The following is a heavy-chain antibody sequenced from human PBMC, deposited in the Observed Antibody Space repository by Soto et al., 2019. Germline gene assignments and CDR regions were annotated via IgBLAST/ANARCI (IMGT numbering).Heavy chain of an antibody. CDR3: AREKGYISGPKNFDS. Sequence: SETLSLTCTVSGGSVSSGDYFWSWIRQPPGKGLEWIGYIYDSGSSYYNPSLKSRVTMPVDTSKNQFSLKLRSVTAADTAMYYCAREKGYISGPKNFDSWGQGTPVTVSS. J-gene: IGHJ4*02. V-gene: IGHV4-30-4*01. D-gene: IGHD5-12*01. CDR1: GGSVSSGDYF. CDR2: IYDSGSS.